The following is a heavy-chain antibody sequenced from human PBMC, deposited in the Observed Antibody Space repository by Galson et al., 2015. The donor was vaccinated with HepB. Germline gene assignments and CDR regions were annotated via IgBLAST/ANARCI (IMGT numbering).Heavy chain of an antibody. CDR3: STDADF. CDR1: GFSFSSHD. V-gene: IGHV3-15*01. CDR2: IKTKADGETT. Sequence: SLRLSCAASGFSFSSHDMNWVRQAPGKGLEWVGRIKTKADGETTDYAAPVKDRFAISRDDSTKTVYLQMNSLKTEDTAIYYCSTDADFWGQGTLVTVSS. D-gene: IGHD3/OR15-3a*01. J-gene: IGHJ4*02.